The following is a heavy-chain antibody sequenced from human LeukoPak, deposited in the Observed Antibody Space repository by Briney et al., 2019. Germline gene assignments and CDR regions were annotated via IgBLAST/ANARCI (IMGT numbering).Heavy chain of an antibody. CDR1: GGSITNYY. D-gene: IGHD2/OR15-2a*01. V-gene: IGHV4-59*08. CDR3: ARHGKGVTYFYTFDI. J-gene: IGHJ3*02. Sequence: SETLSLTCTVSGGSITNYYWSWIRQPPGEGLEWIGYVYASGATNSNPSLKSQVPISVDTSKNQFSLKLSSVTAADTAVYYCARHGKGVTYFYTFDIWGQGTVVAVSS. CDR2: VYASGAT.